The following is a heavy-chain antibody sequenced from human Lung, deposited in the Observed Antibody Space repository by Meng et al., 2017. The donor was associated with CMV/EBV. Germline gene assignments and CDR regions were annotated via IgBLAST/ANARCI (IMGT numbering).Heavy chain of an antibody. J-gene: IGHJ4*02. CDR3: ARERGYCGTTSCSYYFDY. CDR2: ISPYDGNT. Sequence: ASVXVSXXASGYTFTSYGIIWVRQAPGQGLEWMGWISPYDGNTNYAQTLQDRVTMTTDTPTSTAYMELRSLRSDDTAVYFCARERGYCGTTSCSYYFDYWGQGTXVTVSS. CDR1: GYTFTSYG. D-gene: IGHD2-2*01. V-gene: IGHV1-18*01.